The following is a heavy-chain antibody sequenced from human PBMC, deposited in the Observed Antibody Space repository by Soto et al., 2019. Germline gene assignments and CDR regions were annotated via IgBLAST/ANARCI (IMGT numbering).Heavy chain of an antibody. V-gene: IGHV3-23*01. J-gene: IGHJ3*02. CDR2: ISGSGGST. CDR3: AKDPLVVVVAATTHDAFDI. D-gene: IGHD2-15*01. Sequence: GGSLRLSCAASGFTFSSYAVSWVRQAPGKGLEWVSAISGSGGSTYYADSVKGRFTISRDNSKNTLYLQMNSLRAEDTAVYYCAKDPLVVVVAATTHDAFDIWGQGTMVTVSS. CDR1: GFTFSSYA.